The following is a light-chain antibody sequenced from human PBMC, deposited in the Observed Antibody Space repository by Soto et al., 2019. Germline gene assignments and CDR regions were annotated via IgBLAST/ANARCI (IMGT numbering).Light chain of an antibody. CDR3: SSYTSSSPWV. J-gene: IGLJ3*02. V-gene: IGLV2-14*01. Sequence: QSALTQPASVSGSPGQSITISCTGTSSDVGGYNYVSWYQQHPGKAPKLMIYDVSNRPSGVSNRFSGSKSGTTASLTISGLQAEDEADYYCSSYTSSSPWVFGGGTRLPVL. CDR1: SSDVGGYNY. CDR2: DVS.